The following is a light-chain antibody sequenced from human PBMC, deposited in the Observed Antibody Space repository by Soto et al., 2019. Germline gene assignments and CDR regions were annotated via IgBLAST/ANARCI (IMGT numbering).Light chain of an antibody. CDR2: LNSDGSH. J-gene: IGLJ2*01. CDR1: SGHSNYA. Sequence: QLVLTQSPSASASLEASVKLTCTLSSGHSNYAIAWHQQQPEKGPRYLMKLNSDGSHTKGDGIPDRFSGSSSGAERYLTISRLQSEDEADYYCQTWGAGIRVFGGGTKVTVL. CDR3: QTWGAGIRV. V-gene: IGLV4-69*01.